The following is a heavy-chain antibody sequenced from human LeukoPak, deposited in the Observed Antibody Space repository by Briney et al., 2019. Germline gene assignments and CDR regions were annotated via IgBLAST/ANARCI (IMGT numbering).Heavy chain of an antibody. CDR2: ISSDGTNK. J-gene: IGHJ4*02. CDR1: GFTFRSYA. V-gene: IGHV3-30-3*01. Sequence: GGSPRLSCVASGFTFRSYAMHWVRQAPGKGLEWVIVISSDGTNKYYADSVKGRFTVSRDNSKNTLYLQMNSLRVEDTAIYYCARDTALFGYWGQGTLVTVSS. D-gene: IGHD5-18*01. CDR3: ARDTALFGY.